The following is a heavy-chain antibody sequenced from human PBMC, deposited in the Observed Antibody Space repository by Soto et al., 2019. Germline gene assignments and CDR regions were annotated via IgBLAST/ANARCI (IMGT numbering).Heavy chain of an antibody. V-gene: IGHV1-69*13. J-gene: IGHJ4*02. CDR1: GGTFSNYA. Sequence: GASVKVSCKASGGTFSNYAINWVRQAPGQGLEWMGGIIPIFGTANYAQKFQGRVTITADESTSTAYLDLSSLRFEDTAVYYCARPVEMATISRSYLFYWGQGTLVTVSS. CDR3: ARPVEMATISRSYLFY. CDR2: IIPIFGTA. D-gene: IGHD5-12*01.